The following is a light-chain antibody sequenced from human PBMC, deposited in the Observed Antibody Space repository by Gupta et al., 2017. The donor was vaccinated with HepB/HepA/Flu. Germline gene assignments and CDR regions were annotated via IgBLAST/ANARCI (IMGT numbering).Light chain of an antibody. J-gene: IGKJ1*01. CDR2: DAS. CDR3: QQRSNWPWT. CDR1: QSVSSY. Sequence: ELVFAKSPATLSLSPGERATLSCRASQSVSSYLAWYQQKPGQAPRLLIYDASNRATGIPARFSGSGSGTDFTLTISSLEPEDFAVYYCQQRSNWPWTFGQGTKVEIK. V-gene: IGKV3-11*01.